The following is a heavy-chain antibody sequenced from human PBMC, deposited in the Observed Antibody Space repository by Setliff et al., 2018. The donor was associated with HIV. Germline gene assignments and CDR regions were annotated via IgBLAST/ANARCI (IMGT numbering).Heavy chain of an antibody. V-gene: IGHV1-69*10. J-gene: IGHJ4*02. D-gene: IGHD2-2*01. CDR1: GGTFSSYA. CDR3: ARGARYRSSTSCEYYFDS. CDR2: IIPILGIA. Sequence: SVKVSCKASGGTFSSYAISWVRQAPGQGLDWMGGIIPILGIAIYAQKFQGRVTITADKSTSTAYMDLSSLRSEDTAVYYCARGARYRSSTSCEYYFDSWGQGALVTVSS.